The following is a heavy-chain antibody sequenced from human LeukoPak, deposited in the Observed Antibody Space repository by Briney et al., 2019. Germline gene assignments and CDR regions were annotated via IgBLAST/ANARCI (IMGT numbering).Heavy chain of an antibody. CDR3: ARGVEMTTIPFDY. Sequence: PSETLSLTCTVSGGSISSYYWSWIRQPPGKGLEWIGYIYYSGTTNYNPSLKSRVTISLDTSKNQFSLNLSSVTAADTAVYYCARGVEMTTIPFDYWGQGTLVTVSS. J-gene: IGHJ4*02. V-gene: IGHV4-59*01. CDR1: GGSISSYY. D-gene: IGHD5-24*01. CDR2: IYYSGTT.